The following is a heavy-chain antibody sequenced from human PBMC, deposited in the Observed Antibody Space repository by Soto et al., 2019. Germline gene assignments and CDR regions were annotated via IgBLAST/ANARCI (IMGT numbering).Heavy chain of an antibody. Sequence: SETLSLTCTVSGGSISSYYWSWIRQPPGKGLEWIGYIYYSGSTNYNPSLNRRFTISVDTSKNQFSLKLSSVTAADTAVYYCARRGMDGFDIWGQGTMVTVSS. CDR2: IYYSGST. CDR1: GGSISSYY. J-gene: IGHJ3*02. CDR3: ARRGMDGFDI. V-gene: IGHV4-59*08. D-gene: IGHD6-13*01.